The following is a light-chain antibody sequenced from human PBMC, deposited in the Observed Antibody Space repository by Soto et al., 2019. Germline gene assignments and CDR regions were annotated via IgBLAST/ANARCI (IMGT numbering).Light chain of an antibody. CDR2: GAS. CDR1: QSVSRSY. CDR3: QQYGSSPPYT. V-gene: IGKV3-20*01. J-gene: IGKJ2*01. Sequence: EIVLTQSPGTLSLSPGERATLSCRASQSVSRSYLAWYQQKPGQAPRLLIYGASSRATGIPDRFSGSGSGTDFTLPISILEPEDFAVYDCQQYGSSPPYTFGQGTKLVIK.